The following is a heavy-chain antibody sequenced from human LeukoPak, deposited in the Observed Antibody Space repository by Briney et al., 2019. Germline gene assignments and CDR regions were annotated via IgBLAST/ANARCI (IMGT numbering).Heavy chain of an antibody. V-gene: IGHV3-7*01. Sequence: PGGSLRLSCAAFGFTFSSYWMSWVRQAPGKGLEWVANIKQDGSEKYYVDSVKGRFTISRDNAKNSLYLQMNSLRAEDTAVYYCARDIKEWLYYGMDVWGQGTTVTVSS. D-gene: IGHD1-20*01. CDR2: IKQDGSEK. CDR1: GFTFSSYW. J-gene: IGHJ6*02. CDR3: ARDIKEWLYYGMDV.